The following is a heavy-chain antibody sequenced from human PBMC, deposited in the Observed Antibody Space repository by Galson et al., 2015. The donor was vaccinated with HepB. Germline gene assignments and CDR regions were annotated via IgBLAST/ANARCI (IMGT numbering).Heavy chain of an antibody. J-gene: IGHJ3*02. D-gene: IGHD6-19*01. CDR2: IWYDGSNK. V-gene: IGHV3-33*08. CDR1: GFTFSSYG. Sequence: SLRLSCAASGFTFSSYGMHWVRQAPGKGLEWVAVIWYDGSNKYYADSVKGRFTISRDNSKNTLYLQMNSLRAEDTAVYYCARGGGAVESFRDAFDIWGQGTMVTVSS. CDR3: ARGGGAVESFRDAFDI.